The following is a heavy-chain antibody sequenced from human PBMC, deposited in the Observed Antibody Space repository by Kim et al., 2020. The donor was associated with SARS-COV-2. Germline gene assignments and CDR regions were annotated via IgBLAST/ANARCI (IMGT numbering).Heavy chain of an antibody. J-gene: IGHJ4*02. Sequence: GGSLRLSCAASGFTFSSYGMHWVRQAPGKGLEWVAVISYDGSNKYYADSVKGRFTISRDNSKNTLYLQMNSLRAEDTAVYYCAKDERFLEWLFDYWGQGT. D-gene: IGHD3-3*01. CDR2: ISYDGSNK. CDR1: GFTFSSYG. CDR3: AKDERFLEWLFDY. V-gene: IGHV3-30*18.